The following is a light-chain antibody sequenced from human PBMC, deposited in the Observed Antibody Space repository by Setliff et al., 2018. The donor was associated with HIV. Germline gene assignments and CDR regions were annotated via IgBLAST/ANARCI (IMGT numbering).Light chain of an antibody. CDR3: CSYAGTDTFAV. CDR2: EVN. Sequence: QSVLAQPPSVSGSPGQSIIISCTGTINNIGSYNRVSWYQQRPGTAPKLIIFEVNKRPSGVSNRFSGSKSGSTASLAISGLQADDEGDYYCCSYAGTDTFAVFGTGTKVTVL. CDR1: INNIGSYNR. V-gene: IGLV2-23*02. J-gene: IGLJ1*01.